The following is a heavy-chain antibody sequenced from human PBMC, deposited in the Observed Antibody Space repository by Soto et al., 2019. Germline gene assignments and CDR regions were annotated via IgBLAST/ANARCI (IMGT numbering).Heavy chain of an antibody. CDR2: VSPTGDTV. CDR1: GFRFEQYV. D-gene: IGHD3-10*01. V-gene: IGHV3-9*01. Sequence: VQVVASGGGLVQPGRSLRLSCAVSGFRFEQYVMHWVRQAPGKGLECVSTVSPTGDTVAYADSVEGRFTVSRDNAKNSLYLRMNSLKCDDAAFYYCLKDAPNGSIGDWGQGTLVTVSS. J-gene: IGHJ4*02. CDR3: LKDAPNGSIGD.